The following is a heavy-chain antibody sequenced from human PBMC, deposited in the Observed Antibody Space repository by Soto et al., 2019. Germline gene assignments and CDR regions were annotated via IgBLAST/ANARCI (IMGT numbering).Heavy chain of an antibody. CDR3: ARDIYCSSTSCYYWFDP. J-gene: IGHJ5*02. D-gene: IGHD2-2*01. V-gene: IGHV1-8*01. Sequence: ASVKVSCKASGYTFTSYDINWVRQATGQGLEWMGWMNPNSGNTGYAQKFQGRVTMTRNTSISTAYMELSSLRSEDTAVYYCARDIYCSSTSCYYWFDPWGQGTLVTVS. CDR2: MNPNSGNT. CDR1: GYTFTSYD.